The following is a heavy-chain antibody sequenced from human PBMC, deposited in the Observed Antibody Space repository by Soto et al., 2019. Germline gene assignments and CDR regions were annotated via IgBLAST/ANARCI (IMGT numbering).Heavy chain of an antibody. Sequence: QVQLVQSGAEVKRPGASVKVSCKASGYTFTSYGISWVRQAPGQGLEWMGWISAYNGNTIYAKKLQGRVTMTTDTTTSTADMEVRSLRSDDTAVYYCARGEDVLLFAYWGQGTLVTVSS. J-gene: IGHJ4*02. CDR1: GYTFTSYG. D-gene: IGHD3-10*01. V-gene: IGHV1-18*01. CDR3: ARGEDVLLFAY. CDR2: ISAYNGNT.